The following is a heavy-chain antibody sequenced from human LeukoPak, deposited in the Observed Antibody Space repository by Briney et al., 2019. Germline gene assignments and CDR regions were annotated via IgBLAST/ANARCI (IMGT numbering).Heavy chain of an antibody. V-gene: IGHV3-64*02. J-gene: IGHJ4*02. CDR1: GFTFSRYH. Sequence: GGSLRLSCEASGFTFSRYHMQWVRQAPGKGLEYVSIISYNGNKTYYADSVKGRFIISRDNSKNTLYLQMGSLRVEDVGVYYCRGLGPSDDYWGQGTLVTVSS. CDR2: ISYNGNKT. D-gene: IGHD3/OR15-3a*01. CDR3: RGLGPSDDY.